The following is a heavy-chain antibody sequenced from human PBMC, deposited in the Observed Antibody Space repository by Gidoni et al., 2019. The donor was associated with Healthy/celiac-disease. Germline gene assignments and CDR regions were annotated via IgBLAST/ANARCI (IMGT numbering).Heavy chain of an antibody. CDR1: GFPFCNYA. CDR2: ISYDGSNK. V-gene: IGHV3-30-3*01. CDR3: ARGNVIYSSSWYAGGFDY. J-gene: IGHJ4*02. Sequence: QVQLVEAGGGVVKPGRALRLPWSASGFPFCNYAMNWVRQAPGQGLEGVAVISYDGSNKYYADSVKGRFTISRDNSNNTLYLQMNSLRAEDAAVYYCARGNVIYSSSWYAGGFDYWGQGTLVTVSS. D-gene: IGHD6-13*01.